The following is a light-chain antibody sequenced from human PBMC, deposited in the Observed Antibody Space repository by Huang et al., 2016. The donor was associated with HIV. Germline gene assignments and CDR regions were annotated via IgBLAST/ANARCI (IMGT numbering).Light chain of an antibody. J-gene: IGKJ2*03. CDR3: QQNYNSPYS. CDR2: AAS. V-gene: IGKV1-39*01. CDR1: QNIDKF. Sequence: DIQMTQSPSSLSASVGDRVTITCRASQNIDKFLNWYQQKPGRAPKLLIFAASILQSGVPSRFSGSGSGTDYTLTISSLQPEDFATYHCQQNYNSPYSFGQGTKLEIK.